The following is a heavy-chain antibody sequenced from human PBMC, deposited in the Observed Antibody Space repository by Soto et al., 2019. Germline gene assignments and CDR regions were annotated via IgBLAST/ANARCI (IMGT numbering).Heavy chain of an antibody. CDR3: ARLPREWLLPNVFDY. D-gene: IGHD3-3*01. Sequence: QLQLQESGPGLVKPSETLFLTCTVSGGSISNSSYYWGWIRQPPGKGLEWIGNIYYSGNTYYNTSLYSRLTISLDTSKNQFSLKLSSVTFADTAVYYCARLPREWLLPNVFDYWGQGTLVTVSS. J-gene: IGHJ4*02. CDR2: IYYSGNT. CDR1: GGSISNSSYY. V-gene: IGHV4-39*01.